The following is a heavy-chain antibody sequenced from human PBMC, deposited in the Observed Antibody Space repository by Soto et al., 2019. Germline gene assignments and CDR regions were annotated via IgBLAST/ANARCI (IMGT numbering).Heavy chain of an antibody. J-gene: IGHJ4*02. V-gene: IGHV3-23*01. CDR3: AKDSAGVVAATSDY. CDR1: GFTFSNYA. D-gene: IGHD2-15*01. Sequence: GGSLRLSCAASGFTFSNYAMSWVRQAPGKGLEWVSGISGSGGSIYYADSVKGRFTISRDNSKNTLYLQMNSLRAEDTAVYFCAKDSAGVVAATSDYWGQGTLVTVSS. CDR2: ISGSGGSI.